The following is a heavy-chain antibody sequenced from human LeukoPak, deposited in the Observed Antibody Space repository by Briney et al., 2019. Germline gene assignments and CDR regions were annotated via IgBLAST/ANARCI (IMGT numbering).Heavy chain of an antibody. Sequence: SETLSLTCTVTGGSLRSDSYYWSWIRQPPGKGREGLGYIYYSGRTNYNPSLKSRLTISVDTSKNQFSLKLSSVTAADTAVYYCAREDPKWLGTYWGQGTLVTVSS. J-gene: IGHJ4*02. D-gene: IGHD3-22*01. CDR2: IYYSGRT. CDR3: AREDPKWLGTY. CDR1: GGSLRSDSYY. V-gene: IGHV4-61*01.